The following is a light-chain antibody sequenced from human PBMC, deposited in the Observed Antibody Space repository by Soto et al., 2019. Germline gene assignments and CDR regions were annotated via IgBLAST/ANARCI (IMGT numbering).Light chain of an antibody. Sequence: DIVMTQSPDSLAVSLGERATINCKSSQSVLYSSNNKNYLAWYQQKPGQPPKALIYWASTRESGVPDRFSGSGSRTDYTLTISSLQAEDVAVYYCQQYYTTPWTFGQGTKVDIK. CDR1: QSVLYSSNNKNY. CDR2: WAS. CDR3: QQYYTTPWT. J-gene: IGKJ1*01. V-gene: IGKV4-1*01.